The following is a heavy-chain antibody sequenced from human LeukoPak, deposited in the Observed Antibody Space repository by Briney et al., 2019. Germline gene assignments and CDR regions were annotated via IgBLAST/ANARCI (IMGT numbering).Heavy chain of an antibody. J-gene: IGHJ4*02. Sequence: PGGSLRLSCAASVFTFSSYEMNWVRQAPGKGLEWVSYTTTSGGTIYYTDSVKGRFTVSRDNAKNSLYLQMNSLRAEDTAVYYCARSDTGYSGYDRTFVSLDYWGQGTLVTVSS. CDR2: TTTSGGTI. CDR3: ARSDTGYSGYDRTFVSLDY. D-gene: IGHD5-12*01. CDR1: VFTFSSYE. V-gene: IGHV3-48*03.